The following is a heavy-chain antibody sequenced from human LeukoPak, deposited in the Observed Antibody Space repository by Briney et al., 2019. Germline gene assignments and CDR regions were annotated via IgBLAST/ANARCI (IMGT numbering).Heavy chain of an antibody. J-gene: IGHJ6*02. CDR2: IKQDGSEE. CDR1: GFTFSDYW. V-gene: IGHV3-7*01. Sequence: GGSLRLSCAASGFTFSDYWMSWVRQAPGKGPEWVATIKQDGSEEHYVDSVKGRFTVSRDNTRNSLFLQMNSLRVEDTAVYYCTTYKNWVAGDVWGQGTTVSVSS. CDR3: TTYKNWVAGDV. D-gene: IGHD7-27*01.